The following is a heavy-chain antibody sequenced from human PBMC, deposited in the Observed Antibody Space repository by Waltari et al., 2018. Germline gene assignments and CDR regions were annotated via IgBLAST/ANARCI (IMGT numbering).Heavy chain of an antibody. CDR2: IRNKAKSYTT. CDR1: GFTFNDFY. Sequence: GQLVESGGGLVQPGGSLRLSCAASGFTFNDFYINWIRQAQGKGLEWVGSIRNKAKSYTTEYAAAVKGRFTISRAESENMVYLQMSSLKIEDTAVYYCSKFSNDYFFDYWGQGVLVTVSS. D-gene: IGHD2-21*02. J-gene: IGHJ4*02. V-gene: IGHV3-72*01. CDR3: SKFSNDYFFDY.